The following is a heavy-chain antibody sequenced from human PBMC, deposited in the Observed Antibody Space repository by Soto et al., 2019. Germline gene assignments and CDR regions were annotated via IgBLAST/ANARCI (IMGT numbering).Heavy chain of an antibody. D-gene: IGHD3-16*02. J-gene: IGHJ4*02. Sequence: GASVKVSCKASGYTFTGYYMHWVRQAPGQGLEWMGWINPNSGGTNYAQKFQGWVTMTRDTSISTAYMELSRLRSDDTAVYYCARGRYDYIWGSYPDDYWGQGTLVTVPQ. V-gene: IGHV1-2*04. CDR1: GYTFTGYY. CDR2: INPNSGGT. CDR3: ARGRYDYIWGSYPDDY.